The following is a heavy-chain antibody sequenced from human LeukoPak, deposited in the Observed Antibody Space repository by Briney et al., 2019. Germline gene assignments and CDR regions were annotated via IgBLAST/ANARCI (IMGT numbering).Heavy chain of an antibody. CDR2: IYTSGST. D-gene: IGHD3-10*01. J-gene: IGHJ4*02. CDR1: GGSISSGSCY. CDR3: ARAGQAYYFDY. V-gene: IGHV4-61*02. Sequence: SQTLSLTCTVSGGSISSGSCYWSWIRQPAGKGLEWIGRIYTSGSTNYNPSLKSRVTISVDTSKNQFSLKLSSVTAADTAVYYCARAGQAYYFDYRGQGTLVTVSS.